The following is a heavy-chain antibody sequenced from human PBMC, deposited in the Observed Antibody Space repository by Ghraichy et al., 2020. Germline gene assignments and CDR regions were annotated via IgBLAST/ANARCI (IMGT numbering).Heavy chain of an antibody. J-gene: IGHJ5*02. CDR3: ARGMGGYGLTWFNP. CDR2: IYYSGST. CDR1: GGSISSYY. D-gene: IGHD1-1*01. V-gene: IGHV4-59*01. Sequence: SETLSLTCTVSGGSISSYYWSWIRQPPGKGLEWIGYIYYSGSTNYNPSLKSRVTISVDTSKNQFSLKLSSVTAADTAVYYCARGMGGYGLTWFNPWGQGTLVTVSS.